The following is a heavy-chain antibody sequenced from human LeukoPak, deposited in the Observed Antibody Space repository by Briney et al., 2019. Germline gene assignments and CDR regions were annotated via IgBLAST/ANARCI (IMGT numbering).Heavy chain of an antibody. CDR1: GYTFTSYD. Sequence: ASVKVSCKASGYTFTSYDINWVRQATGQGREWMGWMNPNSGNTGYAQKFQGRVTMTRNTSISTAYMELSSLRSEDTAVYYCARGWRHSGYQIDEYFQHWGQGTLVTVSS. CDR2: MNPNSGNT. D-gene: IGHD5-12*01. J-gene: IGHJ1*01. CDR3: ARGWRHSGYQIDEYFQH. V-gene: IGHV1-8*01.